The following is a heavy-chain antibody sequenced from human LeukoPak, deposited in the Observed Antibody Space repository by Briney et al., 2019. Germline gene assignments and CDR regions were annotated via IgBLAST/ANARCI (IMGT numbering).Heavy chain of an antibody. CDR1: VFTFNRYE. Sequence: GGSLRLSCAASVFTFNRYEMNWVRQAPGKGLEWVSYISSSCSTIYYAASLKGRFTISRDNAKNSLYRTMNRLRAEDTAVYNCARVRDTESIAARHFDFWGQGTLVTVSS. CDR3: ARVRDTESIAARHFDF. D-gene: IGHD6-6*01. J-gene: IGHJ4*02. CDR2: ISSSCSTI. V-gene: IGHV3-48*03.